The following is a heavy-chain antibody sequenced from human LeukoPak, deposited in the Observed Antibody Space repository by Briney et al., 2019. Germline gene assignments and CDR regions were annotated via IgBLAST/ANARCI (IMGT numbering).Heavy chain of an antibody. V-gene: IGHV4-59*01. Sequence: TTSETLSLTCTVSGDSISSYYWSWIRQPPGKGLEWIGCIYYSGNTNYNPSLKSRVTISIDTSKNQFSLKLSSVTAADTAVYYCARDYAFDIWGQGTMVTVSS. J-gene: IGHJ3*02. CDR2: IYYSGNT. CDR1: GDSISSYY. CDR3: ARDYAFDI.